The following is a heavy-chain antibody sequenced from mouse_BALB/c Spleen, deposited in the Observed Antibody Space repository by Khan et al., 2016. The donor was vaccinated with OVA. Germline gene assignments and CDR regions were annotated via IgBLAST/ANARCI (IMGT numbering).Heavy chain of an antibody. CDR1: GYTFTSYY. CDR2: INPNNGGT. J-gene: IGHJ3*01. D-gene: IGHD2-1*01. V-gene: IGHV1-53*01. CDR3: TRSVYGTFAY. Sequence: QVQLKQSGPELVKPGASVRMSCKASGYTFTSYYIYWVKQRPGKGLEWIGGINPNNGGTNYTENFKSKATLTVDQSSSTAYMQLSSLTSEDSAVYYSTRSVYGTFAYWGQGTPVTVSA.